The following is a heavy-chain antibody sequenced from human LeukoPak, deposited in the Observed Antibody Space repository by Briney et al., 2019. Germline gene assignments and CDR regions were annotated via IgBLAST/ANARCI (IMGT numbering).Heavy chain of an antibody. CDR1: GGSINSYY. D-gene: IGHD4-11*01. CDR2: VSDTGST. J-gene: IGHJ4*01. CDR3: ARTTTTFDD. Sequence: SETLSLTCTVSGGSINSYYWSWIRQPPGKGLEWIGYVSDTGSTNYNPSLKSRVTISVDTSKNQFYLKLTSVTAPDTAVYYCARTTTTFDDWGHGTLVTVSS. V-gene: IGHV4-59*01.